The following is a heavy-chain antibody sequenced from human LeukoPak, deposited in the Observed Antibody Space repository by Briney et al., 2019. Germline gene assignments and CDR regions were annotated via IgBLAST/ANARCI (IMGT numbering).Heavy chain of an antibody. J-gene: IGHJ4*02. Sequence: SETLSLTCTVSGGSISSSSYYWGWICQPPGKGLEWIGSIYYSGSTYYNPSLKSRVTISVDTSKNQFSLDLTSVTAADAAVYYCARDCSGGTCYLGVLDYWGQGILVTVSS. V-gene: IGHV4-39*07. CDR3: ARDCSGGTCYLGVLDY. D-gene: IGHD2-15*01. CDR2: IYYSGST. CDR1: GGSISSSSYY.